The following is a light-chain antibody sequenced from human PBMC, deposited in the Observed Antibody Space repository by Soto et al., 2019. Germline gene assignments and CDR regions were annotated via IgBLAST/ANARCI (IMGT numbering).Light chain of an antibody. Sequence: EIVLTQSPGTLSLSPGERATLSCRASQSVSSNYLAWYQQKPGQAPRLLMYGVSSRATGVPDRFSGSGSGTDVTLTISRLEPEDFAVYYCLQYGSSPWTFGQGTKVEIK. CDR2: GVS. CDR1: QSVSSNY. CDR3: LQYGSSPWT. J-gene: IGKJ1*01. V-gene: IGKV3-20*01.